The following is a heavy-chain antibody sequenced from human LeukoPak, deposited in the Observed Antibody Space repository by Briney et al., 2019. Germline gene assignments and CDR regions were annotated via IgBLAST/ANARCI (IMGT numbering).Heavy chain of an antibody. CDR1: GGSFSGYY. V-gene: IGHV4-34*01. J-gene: IGHJ4*02. CDR2: INHSGST. Sequence: SETLSLTCAVYGGSFSGYYWSWIRQPPGKGLEWIGEINHSGSTNYNPSLKSRVTISVDTSKNQFSLKLSSVTAADTAVYYCARVDSSGYYYDYWGQGPLVTVSS. CDR3: ARVDSSGYYYDY. D-gene: IGHD3-22*01.